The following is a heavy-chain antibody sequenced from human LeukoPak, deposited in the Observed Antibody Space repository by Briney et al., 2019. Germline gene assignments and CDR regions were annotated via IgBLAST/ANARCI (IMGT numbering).Heavy chain of an antibody. Sequence: ASAKVSCKASGYTFTSYAMHWVRQAPGQRLEWMGWINAGNGNTKYSQKFQGRVTITRDTSASTAYMELSSLRSEDTAVYYCARERSYGDYAYWGQGTLVTVSS. J-gene: IGHJ4*02. CDR3: ARERSYGDYAY. CDR1: GYTFTSYA. CDR2: INAGNGNT. D-gene: IGHD4-17*01. V-gene: IGHV1-3*01.